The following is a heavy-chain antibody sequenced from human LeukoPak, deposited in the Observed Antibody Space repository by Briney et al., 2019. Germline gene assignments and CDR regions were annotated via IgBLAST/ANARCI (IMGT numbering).Heavy chain of an antibody. J-gene: IGHJ4*02. V-gene: IGHV3-73*01. Sequence: GGSLRLSCAASGFTFSGSAMHWVRQAPGKGLEWVGRIRSKANSYATAYAASVKGRFTISRDDSKNTAYLQMNSLKTEDTAVYYCTRYSNWLFDYWGQGTLVTVSS. CDR1: GFTFSGSA. CDR2: IRSKANSYAT. D-gene: IGHD4-4*01. CDR3: TRYSNWLFDY.